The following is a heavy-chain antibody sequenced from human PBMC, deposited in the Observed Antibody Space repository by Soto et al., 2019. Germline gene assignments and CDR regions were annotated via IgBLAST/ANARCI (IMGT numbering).Heavy chain of an antibody. CDR1: GGTFSSYA. CDR2: IIPIFGTA. D-gene: IGHD2-2*03. CDR3: ARARVDIVLVPAATAFDY. Sequence: QVQLVQSGAEVKKPGSSVKVSCKASGGTFSSYAISWVRQAPGQGLEWMGGIIPIFGTANYAQKFQGRVTITADESTSTAYMQLSSLRSEDTAVYYCARARVDIVLVPAATAFDYWGQGTLVPVSS. V-gene: IGHV1-69*12. J-gene: IGHJ4*02.